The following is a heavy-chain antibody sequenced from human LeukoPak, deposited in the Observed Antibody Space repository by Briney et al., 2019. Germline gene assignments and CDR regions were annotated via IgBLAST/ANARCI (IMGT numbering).Heavy chain of an antibody. CDR3: ARQETGTGYFDY. V-gene: IGHV4-39*01. CDR2: IYYSGST. D-gene: IGHD1-1*01. Sequence: SETLSLTCTVSGGSMSSSSYYWGWIRQPPGKGLEWIGSIYYSGSTYYNPSLKSRVTISVDTSKNQFSLKLSSVTAADTAVYYCARQETGTGYFDYWGQGTLVTVSS. CDR1: GGSMSSSSYY. J-gene: IGHJ4*02.